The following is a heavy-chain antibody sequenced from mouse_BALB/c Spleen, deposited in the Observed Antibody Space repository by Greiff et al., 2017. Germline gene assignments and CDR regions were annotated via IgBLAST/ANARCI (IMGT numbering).Heavy chain of an antibody. D-gene: IGHD2-14*01. CDR1: GFSLTSYG. J-gene: IGHJ4*01. Sequence: QVQLQQSGPGLVAPSQSLSITCTVSGFSLTSYGVHWVRQPPGKGLEWLGVIWAGGSTNYNSALMSRLSISKDNSKSQVFLKMNSLQTDDTAMYYCARDVYYRYEGYAMDYWGQGTSVTVSS. CDR2: IWAGGST. CDR3: ARDVYYRYEGYAMDY. V-gene: IGHV2-9*02.